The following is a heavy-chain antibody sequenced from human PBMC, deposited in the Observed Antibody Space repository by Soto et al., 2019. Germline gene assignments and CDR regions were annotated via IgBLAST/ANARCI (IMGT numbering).Heavy chain of an antibody. CDR1: GFSLSTSGVN. J-gene: IGHJ4*02. CDR3: VHRAY. CDR2: IYWDDDK. V-gene: IGHV2-5*02. Sequence: QITLKESGPPVVKPTQTLTLTCTFSGFSLSTSGVNVGWIRQPPGKTLEWLALIYWDDDKRYSPSLQSRLTITKDTSKNQVVLTMTNMDPVDTATHYCVHRAYWGQGTLVTVSS.